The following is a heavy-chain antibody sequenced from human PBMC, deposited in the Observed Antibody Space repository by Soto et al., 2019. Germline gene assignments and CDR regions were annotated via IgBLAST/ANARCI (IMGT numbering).Heavy chain of an antibody. V-gene: IGHV3-53*02. CDR3: ARGSKDSYPGSRIFDF. CDR2: IYSGGST. D-gene: IGHD3-10*01. CDR1: GFTVSSNY. J-gene: IGHJ4*02. Sequence: EVQLVETGGGLIQPGGSLRLSCAASGFTVSSNYMSWVRQAPGKGLEWVSVIYSGGSTYYADSVKGRFTISSDNSKNTLYLQMSSLRADDSAVYFCARGSKDSYPGSRIFDFWGRGTLVTVSS.